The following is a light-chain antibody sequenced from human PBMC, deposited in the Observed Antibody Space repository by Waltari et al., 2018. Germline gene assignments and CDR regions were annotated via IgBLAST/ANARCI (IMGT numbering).Light chain of an antibody. V-gene: IGKV3-20*01. J-gene: IGKJ1*01. CDR1: QSISSV. CDR2: AAS. CDR3: QHHLRLPAT. Sequence: EIVLTQSPGTLSLSPGGRATLSCRATQSISSVLAWYQQKPGRAPRLLIYAASTRATGIPDRFSGSGSGTDFSLTISGLEPEDFAVYYCQHHLRLPATFGQGTKVEIK.